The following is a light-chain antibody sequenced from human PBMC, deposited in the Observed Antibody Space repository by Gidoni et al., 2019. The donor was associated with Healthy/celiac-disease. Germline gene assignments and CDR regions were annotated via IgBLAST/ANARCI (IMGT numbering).Light chain of an antibody. J-gene: IGKJ2*01. CDR3: QQSYSTPYT. CDR2: AAS. Sequence: QVAQAPFSLSASVGDRVTITCRASQSISSYLNWYQQKPGKAPKLLIYAASSLQSGVPSRFSGSGSGTDFTLTISSLQPEDFATYYCQQSYSTPYTFGQGTKLEIK. CDR1: QSISSY. V-gene: IGKV1-39*01.